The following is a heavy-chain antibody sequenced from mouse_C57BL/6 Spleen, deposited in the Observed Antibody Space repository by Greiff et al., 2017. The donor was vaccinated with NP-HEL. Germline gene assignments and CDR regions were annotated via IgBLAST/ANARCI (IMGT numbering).Heavy chain of an antibody. CDR1: GFNFKNTY. Sequence: EVQLQQSVAELVRPGASVKLSCTASGFNFKNTYMHWVKQRPEQGLEWIGRIDPANGNTKYDPKFQGKATKTADTSSNTAYLQLSSLTSEDTAIYYCAGGYGYDVGFAYWGQGTLVTVSA. CDR3: AGGYGYDVGFAY. V-gene: IGHV14-3*01. J-gene: IGHJ3*01. D-gene: IGHD2-2*01. CDR2: IDPANGNT.